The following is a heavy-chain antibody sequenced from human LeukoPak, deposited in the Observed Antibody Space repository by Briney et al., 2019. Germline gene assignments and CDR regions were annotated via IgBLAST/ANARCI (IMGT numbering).Heavy chain of an antibody. Sequence: SETLSLTYTVSGGSISSYYWSWIRQPPGKGLEWIGYIYYSGSTNYNPSLKSRVTISVDTSKNQFSLKLSSVTSADTAVYYCARVERGYSNYAEYFQHWGQGTLVTVSS. J-gene: IGHJ1*01. CDR3: ARVERGYSNYAEYFQH. CDR1: GGSISSYY. CDR2: IYYSGST. D-gene: IGHD3-22*01. V-gene: IGHV4-59*01.